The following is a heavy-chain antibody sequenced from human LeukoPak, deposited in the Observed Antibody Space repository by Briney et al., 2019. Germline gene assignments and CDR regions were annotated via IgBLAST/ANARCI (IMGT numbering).Heavy chain of an antibody. CDR1: GYSISSGYY. D-gene: IGHD3-10*01. Sequence: SETLSLTCTVSGYSISSGYYWGWIRQPPGKGLEWIGSTYHSGSTYYNPSLKSRVTISVDTSKNQFSLKLSSVTAADTAVYYCARGGRGLWAYYYYMDVWGKGTTVTVSS. V-gene: IGHV4-38-2*02. CDR2: TYHSGST. CDR3: ARGGRGLWAYYYYMDV. J-gene: IGHJ6*03.